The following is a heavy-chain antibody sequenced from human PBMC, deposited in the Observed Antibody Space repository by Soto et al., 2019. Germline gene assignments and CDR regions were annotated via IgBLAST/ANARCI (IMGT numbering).Heavy chain of an antibody. Sequence: ASVKVSCKASGYTFTSYGISWVRQAPGQGLEWMGWISAYNGNTNYAQKLQGRVTMTTDTSTSTAYMELSSLRSEDTAVYYCARHDCISTSCYYYYYYSMDVWGQGSSVTVSS. V-gene: IGHV1-18*01. CDR2: ISAYNGNT. CDR3: ARHDCISTSCYYYYYYSMDV. CDR1: GYTFTSYG. J-gene: IGHJ6*02. D-gene: IGHD2-2*01.